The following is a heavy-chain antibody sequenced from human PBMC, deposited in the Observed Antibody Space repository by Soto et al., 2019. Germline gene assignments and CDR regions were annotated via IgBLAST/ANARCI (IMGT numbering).Heavy chain of an antibody. D-gene: IGHD6-19*01. CDR1: GFTFSSYG. Sequence: QVQLVESGGGVVQPGRSLRLSCAASGFTFSSYGMHWVRQAPGKGLEWVAVIWYDGSNKYYADSVKGRFTISRDNSKNTLYLQMNSLRAEDTAVYYCARDSSGWGKDYWVQGTLVTVSS. CDR2: IWYDGSNK. V-gene: IGHV3-33*01. J-gene: IGHJ4*02. CDR3: ARDSSGWGKDY.